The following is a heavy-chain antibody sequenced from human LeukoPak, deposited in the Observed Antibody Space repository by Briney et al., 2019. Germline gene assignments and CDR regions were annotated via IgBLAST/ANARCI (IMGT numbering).Heavy chain of an antibody. Sequence: SVKVSCKASGGTFSSYATSWVRQAPGQGLEWMGRIIPIFGTANYAQKFQGRVTITTDESTSTAYMELSNLRSEDTAVYYCARGYYDILTGYYLFDYWGQGTLVTVSS. V-gene: IGHV1-69*05. D-gene: IGHD3-9*01. CDR1: GGTFSSYA. CDR3: ARGYYDILTGYYLFDY. CDR2: IIPIFGTA. J-gene: IGHJ4*02.